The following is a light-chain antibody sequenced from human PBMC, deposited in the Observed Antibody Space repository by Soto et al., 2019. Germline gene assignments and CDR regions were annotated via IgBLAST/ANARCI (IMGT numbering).Light chain of an antibody. J-gene: IGKJ5*01. Sequence: ESVLTQSPGTLSLSPGERASLSCRASQSVSSNYLAWFQQKPGQAPRLLISVASSRATDIPDRFSGSGSGTAFTLPISSLEPEDSAVYYCHQYGSSPQTLGQGKRLDI. CDR2: VAS. V-gene: IGKV3-20*01. CDR1: QSVSSNY. CDR3: HQYGSSPQT.